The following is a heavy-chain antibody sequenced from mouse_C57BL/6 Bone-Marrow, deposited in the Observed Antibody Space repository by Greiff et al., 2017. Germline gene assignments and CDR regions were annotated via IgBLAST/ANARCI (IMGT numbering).Heavy chain of an antibody. J-gene: IGHJ4*01. CDR1: GYTFTDYN. CDR2: INPNNGGT. CDR3: ARVDYYYGSSPYYYAMDD. D-gene: IGHD1-1*01. Sequence: VQLQQSGPELVKPGASVKIPCKASGYTFTDYNMDWVKQSHGKSLEWIGDINPNNGGTIYNQKFKGKATLTVDKSSSTAYMELRSLTSEDTAVYYCARVDYYYGSSPYYYAMDDWGQGTSVTVSS. V-gene: IGHV1-18*01.